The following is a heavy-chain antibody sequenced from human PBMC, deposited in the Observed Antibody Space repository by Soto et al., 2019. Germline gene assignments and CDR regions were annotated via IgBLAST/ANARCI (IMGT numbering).Heavy chain of an antibody. CDR1: GGSISRSSYY. CDR3: ATRSETYYDYIWGSYRYGRFDY. D-gene: IGHD3-16*02. V-gene: IGHV4-39*01. J-gene: IGHJ4*02. CDR2: IDYSGSA. Sequence: SETLSLTCTVSGGSISRSSYYWGWIRQPPGKGLEWIGSIDYSGSAYYNPSLKSRVTISVDTSKNQFSLKLSSVTAADTAVYYCATRSETYYDYIWGSYRYGRFDYWGQGTLVTVSS.